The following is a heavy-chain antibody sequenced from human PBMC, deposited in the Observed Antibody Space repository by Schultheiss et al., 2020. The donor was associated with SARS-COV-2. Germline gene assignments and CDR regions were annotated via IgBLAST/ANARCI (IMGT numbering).Heavy chain of an antibody. CDR2: IYWDDDK. CDR1: GFSLSTSGVG. Sequence: SGPTLVKPTQTLTLTCTFSGFSLSTSGVGVGWIRQPPGKALEWLALIYWDDDKRYSPSLKSRITVTKDTSKNLVVLTMTNMDPVDTATYFCAHRPSSVLWKDYFDYWGQGALVTVSS. J-gene: IGHJ4*02. D-gene: IGHD2-21*01. V-gene: IGHV2-5*02. CDR3: AHRPSSVLWKDYFDY.